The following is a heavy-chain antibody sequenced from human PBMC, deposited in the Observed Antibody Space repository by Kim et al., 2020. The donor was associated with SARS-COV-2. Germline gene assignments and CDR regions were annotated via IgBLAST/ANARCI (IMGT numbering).Heavy chain of an antibody. J-gene: IGHJ5*02. Sequence: SETLSLTCTVSGASISISNWWTWVRQTPGKGLEWIGEIYHSGSTNYNPSLKSRVTISVDKSKNQFSLNMYDVTSADTAVYFCARDGGIVMARGAFDPWG. V-gene: IGHV4-4*02. CDR3: ARDGGIVMARGAFDP. CDR1: GASISISNW. D-gene: IGHD2-15*01. CDR2: IYHSGST.